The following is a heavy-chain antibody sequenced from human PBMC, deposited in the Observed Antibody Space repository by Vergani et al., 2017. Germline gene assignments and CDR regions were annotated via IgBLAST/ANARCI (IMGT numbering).Heavy chain of an antibody. V-gene: IGHV4-30-4*01. J-gene: IGHJ6*02. CDR2: IYYSGST. CDR1: GGSISSGDYY. CDR3: ARVRGDDSSGYYYYYGMDV. Sequence: QVQLQESGPGLVKPSQTLSLTCTVSGGSISSGDYYWSWIRQPPGKGLEWIGYIYYSGSTYYNPSLKSRVTISVDTSTNEFSLKLSSVTAADTAVYYCARVRGDDSSGYYYYYGMDVWGQGTTVTVSS. D-gene: IGHD3-22*01.